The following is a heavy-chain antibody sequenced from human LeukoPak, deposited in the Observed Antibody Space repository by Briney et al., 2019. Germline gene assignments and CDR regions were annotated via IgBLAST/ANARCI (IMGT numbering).Heavy chain of an antibody. CDR1: GGTFSSYA. Sequence: SVKVSCKASGGTFSSYAISWVRQAPGQGLEWMGGIIPIFGTANYAQKFQGRVTITADESTSTAYMELSSLRSEDTAVYYCAEGRHYDYVWGSYLAYNWFDPWGQGTLVTVSS. CDR3: AEGRHYDYVWGSYLAYNWFDP. J-gene: IGHJ5*02. V-gene: IGHV1-69*13. D-gene: IGHD3-16*02. CDR2: IIPIFGTA.